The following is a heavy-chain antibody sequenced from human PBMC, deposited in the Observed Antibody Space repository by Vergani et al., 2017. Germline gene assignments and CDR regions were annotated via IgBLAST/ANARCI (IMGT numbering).Heavy chain of an antibody. D-gene: IGHD2-2*01. CDR3: ARDLGYCSSTTCYGFDY. CDR2: ISYDGSNK. CDR1: GFTFSSYA. J-gene: IGHJ4*02. V-gene: IGHV3-30-3*01. Sequence: QVQLVESGGGVVQPGRSLRLSCAASGFTFSSYAMHWVRQAPGKGLEWVAVISYDGSNKYYADSVKGRFTISRDNSKNTLYLQMNSLRAEDTAVYYCARDLGYCSSTTCYGFDYWGQGTLVTVSS.